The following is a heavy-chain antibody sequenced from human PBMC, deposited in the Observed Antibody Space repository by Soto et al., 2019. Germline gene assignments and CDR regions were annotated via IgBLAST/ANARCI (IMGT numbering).Heavy chain of an antibody. CDR3: ASRVRSWYGV. CDR2: IYYSGSA. J-gene: IGHJ4*02. Sequence: QVQLQESGPGLVKPSQTLSLTCTVSGGSISSGGYYWSWIRQHPGKGLEWIGDIYYSGSAYYNPYLKSRVTISVDTSKNQFSLKLSAVTAADTAVYYCASRVRSWYGVWGQETLVTVSS. D-gene: IGHD6-13*01. V-gene: IGHV4-31*03. CDR1: GGSISSGGYY.